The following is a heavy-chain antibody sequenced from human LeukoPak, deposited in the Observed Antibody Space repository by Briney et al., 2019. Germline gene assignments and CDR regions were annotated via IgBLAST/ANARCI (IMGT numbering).Heavy chain of an antibody. D-gene: IGHD5-24*01. Sequence: PGGSLRLSCAASGFTFSSYWMHWVRQAPGKGLVLVSRINSDGSSTSYADSVKGRFTISRDNAKNTLYLQMNSLRAEDTAVYYCARESLGDGYNLDYWGQGTLVTVSS. V-gene: IGHV3-74*01. J-gene: IGHJ4*02. CDR2: INSDGSST. CDR3: ARESLGDGYNLDY. CDR1: GFTFSSYW.